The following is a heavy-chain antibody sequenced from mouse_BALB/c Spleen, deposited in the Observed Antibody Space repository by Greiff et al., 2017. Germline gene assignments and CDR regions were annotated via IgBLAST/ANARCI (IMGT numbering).Heavy chain of an antibody. CDR2: IRLKSNNYAT. Sequence: EVQLQESGGGLVQPGGSMKLSCVASGFTFSNYWMNWVRQSPEKGLEWVAEIRLKSNNYATHYAESVKGRFTISRDDSKSSVYLQMNNLRAEDTGIYYCTRQYYRYDVGAMDYWGQGTSVTVSS. V-gene: IGHV6-6*02. CDR1: GFTFSNYW. J-gene: IGHJ4*01. D-gene: IGHD2-14*01. CDR3: TRQYYRYDVGAMDY.